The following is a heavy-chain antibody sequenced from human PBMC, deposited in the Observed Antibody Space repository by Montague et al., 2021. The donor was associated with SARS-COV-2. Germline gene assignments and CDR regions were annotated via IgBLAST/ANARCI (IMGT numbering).Heavy chain of an antibody. CDR2: ISGSGGST. Sequence: SLRLSCAASGFTFSSYAMSWVRQAPGKGLEWVSAISGSGGSTYYADSVKGRFTISRDNSENTLYLQMNSLRAEDTAVYYCAKDRIGVVVAALVDVWGKGTTVTVSS. CDR3: AKDRIGVVVAALVDV. CDR1: GFTFSSYA. J-gene: IGHJ6*04. V-gene: IGHV3-23*01. D-gene: IGHD2-2*01.